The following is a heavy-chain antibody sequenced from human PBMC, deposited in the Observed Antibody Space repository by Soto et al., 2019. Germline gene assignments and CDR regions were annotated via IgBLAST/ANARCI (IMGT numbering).Heavy chain of an antibody. CDR2: IIPIFGTA. CDR3: AREIGSGWYRGYFDY. V-gene: IGHV1-69*01. J-gene: IGHJ4*02. D-gene: IGHD6-19*01. Sequence: QVQLVQSGAEVKKPGSSVKVSCKASGGTFSSYAISWVRQAPGQGLEWMGGIIPIFGTANDAQKFQGRVTITADESTRTAYMELSSLRSEDTAVYYCAREIGSGWYRGYFDYWGQGTLVTVSS. CDR1: GGTFSSYA.